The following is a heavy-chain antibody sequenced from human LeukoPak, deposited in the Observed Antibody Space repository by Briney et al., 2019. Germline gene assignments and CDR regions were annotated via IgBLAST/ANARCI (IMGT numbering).Heavy chain of an antibody. J-gene: IGHJ4*02. V-gene: IGHV4-39*01. Sequence: KPSETLSLTCTVSGGSITRNTYHWGPVCQPPGNGLEWIGTIYYSGSTYYNQSLRGRVALSVDPSKNQFSLKLTSVTAADTAMYYCARLGTDWGFLFDSWGQGTLVTVSS. CDR3: ARLGTDWGFLFDS. CDR1: GGSITRNTYH. CDR2: IYYSGST. D-gene: IGHD7-27*01.